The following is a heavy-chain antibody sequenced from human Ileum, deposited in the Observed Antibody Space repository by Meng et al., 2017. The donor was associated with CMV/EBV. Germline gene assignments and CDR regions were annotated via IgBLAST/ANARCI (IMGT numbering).Heavy chain of an antibody. J-gene: IGHJ5*02. CDR3: ARMLGTSP. CDR2: IYTGGDA. V-gene: IGHV3-53*01. Sequence: LRLSCAASSFGVSNNSMSWVRQAPGKGLEWVSVIYTGGDADYADSVKSRFTISRDNGENTVYLHMNSLRADDTAVYYCARMLGTSPWGQGTLVTVSS. D-gene: IGHD5-12*01. CDR1: SFGVSNNS.